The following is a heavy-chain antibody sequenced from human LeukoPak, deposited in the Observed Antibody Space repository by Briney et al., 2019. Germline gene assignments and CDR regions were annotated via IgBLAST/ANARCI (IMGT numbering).Heavy chain of an antibody. J-gene: IGHJ6*02. Sequence: PGGSLRLSCEASGFTFTSYGVHWVRQAPGKGREWLSVISYDGGHQYNADSVKGRFTISRDNSKNTVYLQLNSLRAEDTAVYYCAKDRRMMSPFYGMDVWGQGTTVIVSS. CDR3: AKDRRMMSPFYGMDV. CDR2: ISYDGGHQ. D-gene: IGHD3-16*01. CDR1: GFTFTSYG. V-gene: IGHV3-30*18.